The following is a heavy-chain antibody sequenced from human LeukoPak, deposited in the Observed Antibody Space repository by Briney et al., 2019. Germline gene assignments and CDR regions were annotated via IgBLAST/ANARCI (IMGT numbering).Heavy chain of an antibody. Sequence: PGGSLRLSCAASGFTFSDYWMSWVRQAPGKGLEWVAHIKGDGSAKYYVASVEGRFTVSRDNADNSLHLQMYSLRAEDTAAYYCLRDYGGSWGLGTLVAVSS. V-gene: IGHV3-7*04. D-gene: IGHD4-23*01. CDR3: LRDYGGS. CDR2: IKGDGSAK. CDR1: GFTFSDYW. J-gene: IGHJ4*02.